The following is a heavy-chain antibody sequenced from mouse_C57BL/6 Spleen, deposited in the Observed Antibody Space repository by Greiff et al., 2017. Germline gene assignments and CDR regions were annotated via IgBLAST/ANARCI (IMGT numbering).Heavy chain of an antibody. V-gene: IGHV1-18*01. CDR3: ARYYYGGFAY. CDR2: INPNNGGT. D-gene: IGHD1-1*01. CDR1: GYTFTDYN. J-gene: IGHJ3*01. Sequence: EVQLQQSGPELVKPGASVKIPCKASGYTFTDYNMDWVKQSHGKSLEWIGDINPNNGGTIYNQKFKGKATLTVDKSSSTAYMVLRSLTSEDTAVYYCARYYYGGFAYWGQGTLVTVSA.